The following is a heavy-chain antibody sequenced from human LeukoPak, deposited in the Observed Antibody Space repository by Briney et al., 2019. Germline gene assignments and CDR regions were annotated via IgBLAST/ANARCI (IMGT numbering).Heavy chain of an antibody. J-gene: IGHJ1*01. Sequence: GGSLRLSCAASGFTLSDYYMSWIRQAPGKGLEWVSYISSSGSTIYYADSVKGRFTISRDNAKSSLYLQVNSLRADDTAVYYCARGGSGDYFQLWGQGTLVTVSS. CDR2: ISSSGSTI. CDR1: GFTLSDYY. V-gene: IGHV3-11*01. CDR3: ARGGSGDYFQL.